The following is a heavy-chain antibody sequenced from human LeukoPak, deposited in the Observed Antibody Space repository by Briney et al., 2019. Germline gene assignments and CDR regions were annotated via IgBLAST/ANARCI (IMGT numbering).Heavy chain of an antibody. J-gene: IGHJ4*02. CDR1: GYTFTHYY. D-gene: IGHD6-13*01. CDR2: INPNSGGT. V-gene: IGHV1-2*02. CDR3: ARVAAAPFDY. Sequence: ASVQVSCKASGYTFTHYYMHSVRQAPGQGLEWMGLINPNSGGTNNAQEYQGRVSMTRDTYISTDYMELSRLRFDDTAVYYCARVAAAPFDYWGQGTRVTVSS.